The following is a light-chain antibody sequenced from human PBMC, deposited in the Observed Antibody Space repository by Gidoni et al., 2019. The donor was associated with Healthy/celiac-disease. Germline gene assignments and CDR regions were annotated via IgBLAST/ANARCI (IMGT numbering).Light chain of an antibody. CDR2: WAS. Sequence: DIVMTQYPDYLAVSLGERATINCKSSQSVLYSSNNKNYLAWYQQKPGQPPKLLIYWASTRESGVPDRFSGSGSGTDFTLTISSLQAEDVAVYYCQQYYSTPITFXXXTRLEIK. J-gene: IGKJ5*01. V-gene: IGKV4-1*01. CDR3: QQYYSTPIT. CDR1: QSVLYSSNNKNY.